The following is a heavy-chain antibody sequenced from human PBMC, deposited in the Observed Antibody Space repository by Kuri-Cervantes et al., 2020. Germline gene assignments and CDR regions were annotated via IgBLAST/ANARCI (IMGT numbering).Heavy chain of an antibody. CDR3: ARGLSVAAGKDGWIDP. J-gene: IGHJ5*02. CDR2: INHSGST. D-gene: IGHD6-13*01. CDR1: GGSFSGYY. V-gene: IGHV4-34*01. Sequence: SETLSLTCAVYGGSFSGYYWSWIRQPPGKGLEWIGEINHSGSTYYNPSLKSRVTISVDTSKNQFSLKLSSVTAADTAVYYCARGLSVAAGKDGWIDPWGQGTLVTVSS.